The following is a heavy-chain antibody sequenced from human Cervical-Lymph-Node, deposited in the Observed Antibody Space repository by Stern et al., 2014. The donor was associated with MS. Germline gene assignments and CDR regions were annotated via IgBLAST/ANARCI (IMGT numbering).Heavy chain of an antibody. J-gene: IGHJ4*02. CDR2: IIRIIGTS. V-gene: IGHV1-69*01. CDR1: GGTFSSSD. CDR3: ALGGFGHYFEY. Sequence: VQLVESGAEVQKPGYSVKVSCRASGGTFSSSDISWVRQAPGQGLEWMGGIIRIIGTSNYAQKYQGRVTITADESTSTAYMELSSLRSEDTAIYYCALGGFGHYFEYWGQGTLVTVSS. D-gene: IGHD3-10*01.